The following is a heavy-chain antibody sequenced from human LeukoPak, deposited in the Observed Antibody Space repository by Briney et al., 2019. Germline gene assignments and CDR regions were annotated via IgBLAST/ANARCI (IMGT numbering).Heavy chain of an antibody. V-gene: IGHV4-34*01. J-gene: IGHJ5*02. Sequence: SETLSLTCAVYGGSFSGYYWSWIRQPPGKGLEWIGEINHSGSTNYNPSLKSRVTISVDTPKNQFSLKLSSVTAADTAVYYCARGKVVVVPASYRKWFDPWGQGTLVTVSS. CDR1: GGSFSGYY. CDR2: INHSGST. CDR3: ARGKVVVVPASYRKWFDP. D-gene: IGHD2-2*01.